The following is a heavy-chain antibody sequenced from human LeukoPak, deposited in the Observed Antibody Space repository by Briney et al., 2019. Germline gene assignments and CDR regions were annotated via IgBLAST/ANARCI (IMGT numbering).Heavy chain of an antibody. Sequence: GESLRISCKGSGYSFTSYWIAWVRQMPGKGLEWMGIIYPGDSDTRYRPSFQGQVIISADKSTSTAYLQWSSLKASDTDMYYCARSYYGSGSYFRFDPWGQGTLVTVSS. CDR1: GYSFTSYW. J-gene: IGHJ5*02. V-gene: IGHV5-51*01. CDR3: ARSYYGSGSYFRFDP. CDR2: IYPGDSDT. D-gene: IGHD3-10*01.